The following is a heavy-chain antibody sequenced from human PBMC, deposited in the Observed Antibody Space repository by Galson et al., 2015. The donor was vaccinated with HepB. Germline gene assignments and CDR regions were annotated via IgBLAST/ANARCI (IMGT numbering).Heavy chain of an antibody. CDR1: GGSISSSSFY. Sequence: TLSLTCTVSGGSISSSSFYWGWLRQPPGKGLEWIGSIYYSGSTYYNPSLKSRVTISVDASKNQFSLKLTSVTAADTAVYYCARRRDYVRNWYFDLWGRGTLVTVSS. D-gene: IGHD4-17*01. V-gene: IGHV4-39*01. J-gene: IGHJ2*01. CDR3: ARRRDYVRNWYFDL. CDR2: IYYSGST.